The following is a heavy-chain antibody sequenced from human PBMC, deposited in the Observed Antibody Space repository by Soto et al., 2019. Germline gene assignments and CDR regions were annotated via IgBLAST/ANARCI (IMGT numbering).Heavy chain of an antibody. J-gene: IGHJ5*02. CDR1: GDSISSGDNS. CDR2: ILRSGSS. D-gene: IGHD2-2*01. Sequence: SETLSLTCTVSGDSISSGDNSWSWIRQPPGQGLEWIGYILRSGSSFSNPSLRSRVTLSVDTSKNQFSLSLSTVTAADTALYYCARGLGYCSTTTCSEDWFDPWGPGTLVTVSS. V-gene: IGHV4-30-2*01. CDR3: ARGLGYCSTTTCSEDWFDP.